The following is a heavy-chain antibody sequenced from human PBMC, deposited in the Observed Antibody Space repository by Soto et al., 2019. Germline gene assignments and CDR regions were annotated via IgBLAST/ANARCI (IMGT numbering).Heavy chain of an antibody. D-gene: IGHD5-12*01. CDR2: IIGSGGKT. V-gene: IGHV3-23*01. J-gene: IGHJ6*03. CDR3: AKLSGYDYYFHMDV. CDR1: GFTFSPYA. Sequence: EVQLLESGGGLVQPGGSLRVSCAASGFTFSPYAMSWVRQAPGKGVEWVSTIIGSGGKTYYAESVKGRLTISRDKSKSELYLQMDSLGADDTAVYYCAKLSGYDYYFHMDVWGKGTPVTVSS.